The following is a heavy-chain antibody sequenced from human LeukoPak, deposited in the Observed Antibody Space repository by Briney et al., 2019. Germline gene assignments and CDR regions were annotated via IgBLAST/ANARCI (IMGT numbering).Heavy chain of an antibody. CDR3: ARTDSSGYYIAGYFQH. CDR1: GGTFSSYA. CDR2: IIPILGIA. Sequence: GASVKVSCKASGGTFSSYAISWVRQAPGQGLEWMGRIIPILGIANYAQKFQGRVTITADKSTSTAYMELSSLRSEDTAVYYCARTDSSGYYIAGYFQHWGQGTLVTVSS. D-gene: IGHD3-22*01. J-gene: IGHJ1*01. V-gene: IGHV1-69*04.